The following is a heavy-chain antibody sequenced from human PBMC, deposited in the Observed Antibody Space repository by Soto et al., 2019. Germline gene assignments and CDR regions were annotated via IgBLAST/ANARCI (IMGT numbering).Heavy chain of an antibody. CDR3: AAQWCGSSCRQGYFDY. J-gene: IGHJ4*02. CDR2: IIPIFGTA. V-gene: IGHV1-69*01. D-gene: IGHD6-13*01. CDR1: GGTFSSYA. Sequence: QVQLVQSGAEVKKPGSSVKVSCKASGGTFSSYAISWVRQAPGQGLEWMGGIIPIFGTANYAQEFQGRVTITADESTSTAYMELSSLRSEDTAVYYWAAQWCGSSCRQGYFDYWGQGTLVTVAS.